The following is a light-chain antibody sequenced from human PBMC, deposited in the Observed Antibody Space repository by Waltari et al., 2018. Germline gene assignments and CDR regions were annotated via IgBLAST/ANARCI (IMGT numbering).Light chain of an antibody. J-gene: IGKJ1*01. V-gene: IGKV3-20*01. CDR3: QHYVRLPAT. CDR2: GAS. Sequence: EVLLTQSPGTLSLSPGVRATLSCRASQSVGRSLAWYQQKPGQAPRLLIYGASTRFTGIPDMFSGSGSGTDFSLTISRLEPEDFAVYYCQHYVRLPATFGQGTTVEIK. CDR1: QSVGRS.